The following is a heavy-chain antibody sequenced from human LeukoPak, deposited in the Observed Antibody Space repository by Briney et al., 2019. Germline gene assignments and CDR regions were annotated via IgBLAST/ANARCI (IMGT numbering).Heavy chain of an antibody. CDR1: GFDFSVYS. CDR2: ITSDRNTI. J-gene: IGHJ4*02. V-gene: IGHV3-48*01. Sequence: GGSLRLSCAASGFDFSVYSMNWIREAPGKGLEWISYITSDRNTIYYADSVRGRFTISRDNAKKSVYLELSNLRADDTAMYYCARSTEWFADYWGQGTLVTVSS. D-gene: IGHD3-3*01. CDR3: ARSTEWFADY.